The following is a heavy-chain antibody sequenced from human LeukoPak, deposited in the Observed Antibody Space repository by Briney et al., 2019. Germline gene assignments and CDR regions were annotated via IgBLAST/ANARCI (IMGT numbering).Heavy chain of an antibody. D-gene: IGHD2-2*01. V-gene: IGHV3-9*01. J-gene: IGHJ3*02. Sequence: PGGSLRLSCAASGFTFDDYAMHWVRQAPGNGLEWVSGISWNSGSIGYADSVEGRFTISRDNAKNSLYLQMNSLRAEDTALYYCAKAGYQMLWAHAFDIWGQGTMVTVSS. CDR1: GFTFDDYA. CDR3: AKAGYQMLWAHAFDI. CDR2: ISWNSGSI.